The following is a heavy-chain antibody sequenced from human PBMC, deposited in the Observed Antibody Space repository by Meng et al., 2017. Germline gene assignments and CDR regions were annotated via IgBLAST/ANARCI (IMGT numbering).Heavy chain of an antibody. CDR3: ARIGDWGSTRYFDY. Sequence: QVAPPGSGPGLVKPSGTLALPCAVSGGSISSSNWWSWVRQPPGKGLEWIGEIYHSGSTNYNPSLKSRVTISVDKSKNQFSLKLSSVTAADTAVYYCARIGDWGSTRYFDYWDQGTLVTVSS. J-gene: IGHJ4*02. D-gene: IGHD7-27*01. CDR1: GGSISSSNW. CDR2: IYHSGST. V-gene: IGHV4-4*02.